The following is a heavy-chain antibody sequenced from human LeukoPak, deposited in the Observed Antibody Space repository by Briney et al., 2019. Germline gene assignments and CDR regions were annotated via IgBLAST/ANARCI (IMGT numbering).Heavy chain of an antibody. V-gene: IGHV1-46*01. CDR1: GYTFTSYY. CDR2: INPSGGST. Sequence: ASVKVSCKASGYTFTSYYMHWVRQAPGQGLEWMGIINPSGGSTSYAQKFQGRVTMTRDTSTSTVYMELSSLSSEDTAVYYCARALYTTLGDIVLGVVTVPYDAFDIWGQGTMVTVSS. D-gene: IGHD3-3*01. J-gene: IGHJ3*02. CDR3: ARALYTTLGDIVLGVVTVPYDAFDI.